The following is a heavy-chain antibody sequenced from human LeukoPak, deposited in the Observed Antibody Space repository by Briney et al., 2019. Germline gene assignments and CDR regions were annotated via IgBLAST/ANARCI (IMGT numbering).Heavy chain of an antibody. CDR1: GFTFSSYA. CDR2: ISYDGSNK. Sequence: GGSLRLSCAASGFTFSSYAMHWVRQAPGKGLEWVAVISYDGSNKYYADSVKGRFTISRDNSKNTLYLQMNSLRAEDTAVYYCARDRVVNGSGSYYRFDYWGQGTLVTVSS. D-gene: IGHD3-10*01. V-gene: IGHV3-30-3*01. CDR3: ARDRVVNGSGSYYRFDY. J-gene: IGHJ4*02.